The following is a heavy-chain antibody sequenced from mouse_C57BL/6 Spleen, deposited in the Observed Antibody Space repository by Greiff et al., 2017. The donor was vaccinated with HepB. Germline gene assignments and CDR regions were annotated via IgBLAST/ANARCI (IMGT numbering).Heavy chain of an antibody. J-gene: IGHJ3*01. Sequence: EVKLLESGAELVRPGASVKLSCTASGFNIKDDYMHWVKQRPEQGLEWIGWIDPENGDTEYASKCQGKATITADTSSNTAYLQRSSLTSEDTAVDYCTTGGWGQGTLVTVSA. CDR3: TTGG. CDR1: GFNIKDDY. V-gene: IGHV14-4*01. CDR2: IDPENGDT.